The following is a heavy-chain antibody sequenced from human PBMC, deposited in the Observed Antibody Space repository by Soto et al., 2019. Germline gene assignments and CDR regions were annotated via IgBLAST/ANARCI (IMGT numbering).Heavy chain of an antibody. D-gene: IGHD2-15*01. CDR1: GGSISSSSYY. CDR2: IYYSGST. V-gene: IGHV4-39*01. Sequence: QLQLQESGPGLVKPSETLSLTCTVSGGSISSSSYYWGWIRQPPGKGLEWIGSIYYSGSTYYNPSLKSRVTMSVDTSKNQFTLKLSSVTAADTAVYYCARQPLYCSGGSCYPFYYYYYMDVWGKGTTVTVSS. J-gene: IGHJ6*03. CDR3: ARQPLYCSGGSCYPFYYYYYMDV.